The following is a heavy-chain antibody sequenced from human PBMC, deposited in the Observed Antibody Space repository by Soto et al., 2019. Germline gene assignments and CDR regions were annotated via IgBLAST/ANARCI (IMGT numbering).Heavy chain of an antibody. V-gene: IGHV5-51*01. D-gene: IGHD2-2*01. CDR2: IYPADSDT. CDR1: GYTFTNYR. J-gene: IGHJ6*02. CDR3: ARHRTTSGWSGMDV. Sequence: SLKISCSASGYTFTNYRIGWVRQMPGKGLEWMGLIYPADSDTTYSPSFQGQVSISADRSIRSAFLQWSSLKASDTAIYYCARHRTTSGWSGMDVWGQGTTVTVSS.